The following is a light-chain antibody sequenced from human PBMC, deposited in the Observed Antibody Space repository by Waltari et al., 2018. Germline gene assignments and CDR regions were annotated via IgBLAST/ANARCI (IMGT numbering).Light chain of an antibody. V-gene: IGLV2-14*01. Sequence: QSALTQPASVSGSPGQSITISCTGTSNALAYNSVSWYQQHPGKAPKLMIYDVTNRPSGVSNRFSGSKSGNTASLTISGLQAEDEADYHCSSYTSSNTVVFGGGTKLTVL. CDR1: SNALAYNS. CDR3: SSYTSSNTVV. CDR2: DVT. J-gene: IGLJ3*02.